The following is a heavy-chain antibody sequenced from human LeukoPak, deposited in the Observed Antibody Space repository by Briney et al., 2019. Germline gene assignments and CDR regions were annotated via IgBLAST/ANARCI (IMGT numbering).Heavy chain of an antibody. V-gene: IGHV4-38-2*01. CDR2: IYHNGTT. D-gene: IGHD6-13*01. CDR3: AGVEQHNDY. Sequence: SETLSLTCAVAGYSISSDNYWFCSRQPPGRGLEGTGGIYHNGTTYYNPSLKCRVTISVDTSKEKFSPKLSSVTAADPAAHYCAGVEQHNDYWGQGSLVSVSS. CDR1: GYSISSDNY. J-gene: IGHJ4*02.